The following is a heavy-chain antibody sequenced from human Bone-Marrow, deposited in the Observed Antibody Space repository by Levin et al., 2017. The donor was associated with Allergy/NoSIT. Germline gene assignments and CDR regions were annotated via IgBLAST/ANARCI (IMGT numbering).Heavy chain of an antibody. D-gene: IGHD3-22*01. J-gene: IGHJ4*02. CDR1: GYTFTDYV. CDR2: MNAANGDP. Sequence: GESLKISCMASGYTFTDYVIHWVRQAPGQSLEWMGWMNAANGDPKNPQKFQGRVTMTRDTSANTAYLELSSLTPEDTGLYYFARDDSSESHYRWVDCWRQGALVTVSS. V-gene: IGHV1-3*01. CDR3: ARDDSSESHYRWVDC.